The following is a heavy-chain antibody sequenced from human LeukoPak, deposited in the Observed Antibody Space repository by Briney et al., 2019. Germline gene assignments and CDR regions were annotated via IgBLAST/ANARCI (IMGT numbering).Heavy chain of an antibody. CDR3: ARTYYDSSGYYTSDY. Sequence: ASVKVSCKASGYTFTSYDINWVRQATGQGLEWMGWMNPNSGNTGYAQKFQGRVTMTRNTSISTAYMELSSLRSEDTAVCFCARTYYDSSGYYTSDYWGQGTLVTVSS. J-gene: IGHJ4*02. CDR2: MNPNSGNT. V-gene: IGHV1-8*01. CDR1: GYTFTSYD. D-gene: IGHD3-22*01.